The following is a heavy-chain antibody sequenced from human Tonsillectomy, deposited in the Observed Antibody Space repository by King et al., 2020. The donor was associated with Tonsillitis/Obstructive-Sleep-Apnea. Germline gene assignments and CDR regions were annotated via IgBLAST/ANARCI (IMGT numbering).Heavy chain of an antibody. J-gene: IGHJ4*02. Sequence: VQLVESGGGLVKPGGSLRLSCAASGFSFSNAWMSWVRQAPGKGLEWIGRIKSKTDGGTTEYAAPVKGRFTISRDDSKNTLYLQMNSLKSEDTAVYYCTKYYDFWSGHYYLDYWGQGTLVTVSS. CDR2: IKSKTDGGTT. D-gene: IGHD3-3*01. CDR3: TKYYDFWSGHYYLDY. CDR1: GFSFSNAW. V-gene: IGHV3-15*01.